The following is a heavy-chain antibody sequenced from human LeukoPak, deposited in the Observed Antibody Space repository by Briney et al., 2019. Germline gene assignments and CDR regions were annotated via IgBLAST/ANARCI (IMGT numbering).Heavy chain of an antibody. V-gene: IGHV5-51*01. Sequence: GASLKISCKGSGYSFTSYWIGWVRQMPGKGLEWMGIIYPGDSDTRYSPSFQGQVTISADKSISTAYLQWSSLKASDTAMYYCARGGVVLRYFDWLFTFDYWGQGTLVTVSS. CDR2: IYPGDSDT. CDR1: GYSFTSYW. CDR3: ARGGVVLRYFDWLFTFDY. J-gene: IGHJ4*02. D-gene: IGHD3-9*01.